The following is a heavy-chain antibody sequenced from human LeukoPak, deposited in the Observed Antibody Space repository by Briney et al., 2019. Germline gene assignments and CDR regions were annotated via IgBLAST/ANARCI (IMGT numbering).Heavy chain of an antibody. Sequence: ASVKVSCKASGYTFTSYAMHWVRQAPGQRLEWMGWINAGNGNTKYSQKFQGRVTITRDTSASTAYMELSSLRPEDTAVYYCARTFIAVAGTSWFDPWGQGTLVTVSS. CDR1: GYTFTSYA. D-gene: IGHD6-19*01. V-gene: IGHV1-3*01. J-gene: IGHJ5*02. CDR3: ARTFIAVAGTSWFDP. CDR2: INAGNGNT.